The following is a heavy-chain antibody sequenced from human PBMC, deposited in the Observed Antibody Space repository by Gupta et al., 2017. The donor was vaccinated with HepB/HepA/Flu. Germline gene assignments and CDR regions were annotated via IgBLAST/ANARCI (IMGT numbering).Heavy chain of an antibody. CDR1: GGSISSGDYY. J-gene: IGHJ6*02. Sequence: QVQLQESGPGLVKPSQTLSRTCTVSGGSISSGDYYWSWIRQPPGKGLEWIGYIYYSGSTYYNPSLKSRVTISVDTSKNQFSLKLSSVTAADMAVYYCARDRMTTDYYYYYGRDVWGQGTTVTVSS. D-gene: IGHD4-11*01. CDR3: ARDRMTTDYYYYYGRDV. CDR2: IYYSGST. V-gene: IGHV4-30-4*01.